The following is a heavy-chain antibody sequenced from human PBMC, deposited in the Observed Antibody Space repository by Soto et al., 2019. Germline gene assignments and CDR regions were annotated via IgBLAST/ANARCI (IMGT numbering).Heavy chain of an antibody. V-gene: IGHV3-33*01. J-gene: IGHJ4*02. D-gene: IGHD2-15*01. CDR3: ARDRTTFSIVVVVAATELDY. Sequence: QVQLVESGGGVVQPGRSLRLSCAASGFTFSSYGMHWVRKAPGKGLEWVAVIWYDGSNKYYADSVKGRFTISRDNSKNTLYRQMNSLRAEDTAVYYCARDRTTFSIVVVVAATELDYWGQGTLVTVSS. CDR2: IWYDGSNK. CDR1: GFTFSSYG.